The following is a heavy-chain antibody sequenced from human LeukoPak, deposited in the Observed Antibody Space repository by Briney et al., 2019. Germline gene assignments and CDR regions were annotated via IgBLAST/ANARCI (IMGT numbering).Heavy chain of an antibody. CDR3: ARDMRHYRYYESDEYYFNFEY. CDR1: GYIFTSYG. J-gene: IGHJ4*02. Sequence: VASVKVSCKASGYIFTSYGLSWVRQAPGQGLEWMGWISANNGHTHYAQKFQGRLTITRDMSTRTVDMELRSLRSDDTAVYYCARDMRHYRYYESDEYYFNFEYWCQGTLVTVSS. CDR2: ISANNGHT. D-gene: IGHD3-22*01. V-gene: IGHV1-18*01.